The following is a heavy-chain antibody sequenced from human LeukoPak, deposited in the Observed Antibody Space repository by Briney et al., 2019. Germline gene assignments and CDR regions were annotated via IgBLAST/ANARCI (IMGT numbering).Heavy chain of an antibody. CDR1: GGSFSGYY. Sequence: PSETLSLTCAVYGGSFSGYYWSWIRQPPGKGLEWIGEINHSGSTNYNPSLKSRVTISVDTSKNQFSLKLSSVTAADTAVYYCARGRPGRSDVLRYFDWLLCLDYWGQGTLVTVSS. D-gene: IGHD3-9*01. CDR2: INHSGST. CDR3: ARGRPGRSDVLRYFDWLLCLDY. J-gene: IGHJ4*02. V-gene: IGHV4-34*01.